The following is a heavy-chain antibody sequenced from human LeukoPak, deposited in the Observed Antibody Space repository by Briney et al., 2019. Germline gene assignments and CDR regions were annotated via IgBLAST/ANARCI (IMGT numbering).Heavy chain of an antibody. CDR1: GGSISSGGYY. D-gene: IGHD4-17*01. CDR2: INYSGST. CDR3: ARNDYGDYYLDY. V-gene: IGHV4-31*03. Sequence: SETLSLTCTVSGGSISSGGYYWSWIRQHPGKGLEWIGYINYSGSTYYNPSLKSRVTISVDTPKNQFSLKLSSVTAADTAVYYCARNDYGDYYLDYWGQGTLVTVSS. J-gene: IGHJ4*02.